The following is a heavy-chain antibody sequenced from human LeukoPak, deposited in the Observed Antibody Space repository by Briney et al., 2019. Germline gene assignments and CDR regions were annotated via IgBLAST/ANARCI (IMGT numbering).Heavy chain of an antibody. CDR2: ISWNSGSI. CDR1: GFTLDDYA. V-gene: IGHV3-9*01. J-gene: IGHJ4*02. D-gene: IGHD3-9*01. CDR3: AKASDILTGYYTGGVDY. Sequence: GRSLRLSCAASGFTLDDYAMHWVRQAPGKGLEWVSGISWNSGSIGYADSVKGRFTISRDNAKNSLYLQMNSLRAEDTALYYCAKASDILTGYYTGGVDYWGQGTLVTVSS.